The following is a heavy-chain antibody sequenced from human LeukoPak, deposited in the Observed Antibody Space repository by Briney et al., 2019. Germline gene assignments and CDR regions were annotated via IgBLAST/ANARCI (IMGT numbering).Heavy chain of an antibody. Sequence: GGSLRLSCAASGFTFSSYAMSWVRQAPGKGLEWVSAISGSGGSTYYADSAKGRFTISRGNAKNTLYLQMNSLRAEDTAVYYCARGASSAWYQNFDYWGQGTLVTVSS. CDR2: ISGSGGST. V-gene: IGHV3-23*01. CDR3: ARGASSAWYQNFDY. J-gene: IGHJ4*02. D-gene: IGHD6-19*01. CDR1: GFTFSSYA.